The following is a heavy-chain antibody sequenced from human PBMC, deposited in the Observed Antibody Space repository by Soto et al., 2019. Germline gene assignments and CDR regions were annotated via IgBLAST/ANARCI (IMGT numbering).Heavy chain of an antibody. D-gene: IGHD3-16*01. CDR1: GFTFSNYA. CDR2: FSITGGGT. Sequence: GGSLRLSCAASGFTFSNYAMSWVRQAPGEGLEWVSTFSITGGGTFYADSVKGRFTISRDNSKNTLYLQMNSLRSEDTAVYYCAGVADYYDGYPFLTNYYFDHWGQGALVTVSS. V-gene: IGHV3-23*01. CDR3: AGVADYYDGYPFLTNYYFDH. J-gene: IGHJ4*02.